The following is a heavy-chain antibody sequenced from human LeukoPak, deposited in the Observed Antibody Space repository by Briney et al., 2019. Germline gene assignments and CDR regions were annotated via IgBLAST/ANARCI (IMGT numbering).Heavy chain of an antibody. V-gene: IGHV1-69*01. CDR1: GGTFSSYA. D-gene: IGHD3-3*01. CDR2: IIPIFGTA. Sequence: GSSVKVSCKASGGTFSSYAISWVRQAPGQGLEWMGGIIPIFGTANYAQKFQGRVTITADESTSTAYMGLSSLRSEDTAVYYCARALNYDFWSGYYDYWGQGTLVTVSS. J-gene: IGHJ4*02. CDR3: ARALNYDFWSGYYDY.